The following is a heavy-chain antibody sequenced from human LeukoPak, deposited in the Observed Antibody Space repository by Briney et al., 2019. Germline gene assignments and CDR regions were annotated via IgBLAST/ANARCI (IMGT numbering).Heavy chain of an antibody. Sequence: GGTLRLSCAASGFTFSSYEMNWVRQAPGKGLEWVSYISSSGSTIYYADSVKGRFTISRDNAKNSLYLQMNSMRAEDTAVYYCARADSSSKDAFDIWGQGTMVTVSS. V-gene: IGHV3-48*03. D-gene: IGHD6-6*01. J-gene: IGHJ3*02. CDR2: ISSSGSTI. CDR3: ARADSSSKDAFDI. CDR1: GFTFSSYE.